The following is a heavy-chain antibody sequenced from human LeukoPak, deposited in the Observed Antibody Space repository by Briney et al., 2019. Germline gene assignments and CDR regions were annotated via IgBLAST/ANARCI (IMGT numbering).Heavy chain of an antibody. CDR3: ARVDTAMAYFDY. V-gene: IGHV1-18*01. CDR2: ISAYNGNT. CDR1: GYTFTNYG. D-gene: IGHD5-18*01. Sequence: ASVKVPCKTSGYTFTNYGISWVRQAPGQGLEWMGWISAYNGNTNYAQKLQGRVTMTTDTSTSTAYMELRSLRSDDTAVYYCARVDTAMAYFDYWGQGTLVTVSS. J-gene: IGHJ4*02.